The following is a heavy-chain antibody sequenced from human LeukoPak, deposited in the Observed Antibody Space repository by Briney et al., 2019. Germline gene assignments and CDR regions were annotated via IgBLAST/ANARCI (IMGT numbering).Heavy chain of an antibody. CDR3: ARGIGYCSSTSCYIGAFDI. Sequence: PGGSLRLSCAASGFTFSSYSMNWVRQAPGKGLEWVSSISSGSSYIYYADSVKGRFTISRDNAKNSLYLQMNSLRAEDTAVYYCARGIGYCSSTSCYIGAFDIWGQGTMVTVSS. V-gene: IGHV3-21*01. CDR2: ISSGSSYI. D-gene: IGHD2-2*02. CDR1: GFTFSSYS. J-gene: IGHJ3*02.